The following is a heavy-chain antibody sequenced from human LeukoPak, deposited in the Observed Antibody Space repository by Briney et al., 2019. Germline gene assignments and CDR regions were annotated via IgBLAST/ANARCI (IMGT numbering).Heavy chain of an antibody. V-gene: IGHV3-43*02. CDR3: AKGGRFLGMYSSSWYGDYYYYGMDV. D-gene: IGHD6-13*01. CDR1: GFTFDDYA. CDR2: ISGDGGST. J-gene: IGHJ6*02. Sequence: GGSLRLSRAASGFTFDDYAMHRVRQAPGKGLEWVSLISGDGGSTYYADSVKGRFTISRDNSKNSLYLQMNSLRTEDTALYYCAKGGRFLGMYSSSWYGDYYYYGMDVWGQGATVTVSS.